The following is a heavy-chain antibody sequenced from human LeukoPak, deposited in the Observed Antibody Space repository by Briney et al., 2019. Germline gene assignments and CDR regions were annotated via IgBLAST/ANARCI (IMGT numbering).Heavy chain of an antibody. CDR3: ARNSVTTRYFDY. CDR2: MNPNSGNT. V-gene: IGHV1-8*01. D-gene: IGHD4-17*01. CDR1: GYSFTSYD. Sequence: GASVKVSCKASGYSFTSYDINWVRQATGQGPEWMGWMNPNSGNTGYAQKSQGRVTMTRNTSISTAYMELSSLGSEDTAVYYCARNSVTTRYFDYWGQGILVTVSS. J-gene: IGHJ4*02.